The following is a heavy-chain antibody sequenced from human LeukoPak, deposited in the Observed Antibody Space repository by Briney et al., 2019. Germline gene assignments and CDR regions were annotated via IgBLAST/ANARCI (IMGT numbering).Heavy chain of an antibody. J-gene: IGHJ5*02. D-gene: IGHD5-12*01. CDR1: GGSISSSSYY. Sequence: SETLSLTCTVSGGSISSSSYYWGWIRQPPGKGLEWIGSIYYSGSTNYNPSLKSRVTISVDASKNQFSLKLSSVTAADTAVYYCARERSSTADQVWWLRWFDPWGQGTLVTVSS. V-gene: IGHV4-39*07. CDR3: ARERSSTADQVWWLRWFDP. CDR2: IYYSGST.